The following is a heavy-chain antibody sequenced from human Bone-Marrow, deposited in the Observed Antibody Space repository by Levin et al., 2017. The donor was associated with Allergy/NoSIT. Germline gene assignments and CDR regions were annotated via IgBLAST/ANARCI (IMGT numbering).Heavy chain of an antibody. J-gene: IGHJ4*02. D-gene: IGHD3-10*01. Sequence: AASVKVSCKASGYTFTVYYIHWVRLAPGQGLEWMGRINPNSGVTLYAQKFQGRVTMTRDTSISTAYMDLRRLRSDDTAVYYCARDIYGSGSDLDYWGQGTLVTVSS. CDR1: GYTFTVYY. CDR2: INPNSGVT. CDR3: ARDIYGSGSDLDY. V-gene: IGHV1-2*06.